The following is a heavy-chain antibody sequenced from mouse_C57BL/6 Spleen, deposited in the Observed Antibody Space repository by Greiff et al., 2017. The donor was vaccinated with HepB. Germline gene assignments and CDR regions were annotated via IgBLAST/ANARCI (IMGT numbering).Heavy chain of an antibody. J-gene: IGHJ2*01. CDR1: GYTFTDYY. CDR3: ARDLFTTVVATPFDY. V-gene: IGHV1-19*01. Sequence: VQLQQSGPVLVKPGASVKMSCKASGYTFTDYYMNWVKQSHGKSLEWIGVINPYNGGTSYNQKFKGKATLTVDKSSSTAYMELNSLTSEDSAVYYCARDLFTTVVATPFDYWGQGTTLTVSS. CDR2: INPYNGGT. D-gene: IGHD1-1*01.